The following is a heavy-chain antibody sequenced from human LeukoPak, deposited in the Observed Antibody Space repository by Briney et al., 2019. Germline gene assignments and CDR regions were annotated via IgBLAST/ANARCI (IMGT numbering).Heavy chain of an antibody. CDR2: LNGGGDNS. D-gene: IGHD1-26*01. V-gene: IGHV3-23*01. Sequence: GGSLRLSCVVSGFTFSSYSMSWVRQVPGKGLEWVSTLNGGGDNSRSADSVMGRFSISRDNSKNTLDLQMSNLRAEDTGVYYCAKGPWDLGTFGYWGQGTLVTVSS. J-gene: IGHJ4*02. CDR3: AKGPWDLGTFGY. CDR1: GFTFSSYS.